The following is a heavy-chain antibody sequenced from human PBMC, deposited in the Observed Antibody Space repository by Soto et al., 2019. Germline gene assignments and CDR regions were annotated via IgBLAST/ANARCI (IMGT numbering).Heavy chain of an antibody. Sequence: LSLTCAVYGGSFSGYYWSWIRQPPGKGLEWIGEINHSGSTNYNPSLKSRVTISVDTSKNQFSLKLSSVTAADTAVYYCARGSWGYYDSSGYSDYWGQGTLVTVSS. CDR2: INHSGST. CDR3: ARGSWGYYDSSGYSDY. CDR1: GGSFSGYY. D-gene: IGHD3-22*01. V-gene: IGHV4-34*01. J-gene: IGHJ4*02.